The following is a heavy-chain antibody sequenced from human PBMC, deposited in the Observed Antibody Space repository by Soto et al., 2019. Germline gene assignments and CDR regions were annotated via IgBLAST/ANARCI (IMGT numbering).Heavy chain of an antibody. Sequence: QVQLAQSGAEVKKPGSSVKVSCKASGGTFSSYAISWVRQAPGQGIEWMGGIIPIFGTATYAQKYQGRVTITADESMRTAYMELSSLRSECKALYYCARPRSSRGYFSYGMDVWGLGITFTVSS. V-gene: IGHV1-69*01. CDR1: GGTFSSYA. J-gene: IGHJ6*02. D-gene: IGHD6-6*01. CDR2: IIPIFGTA. CDR3: ARPRSSRGYFSYGMDV.